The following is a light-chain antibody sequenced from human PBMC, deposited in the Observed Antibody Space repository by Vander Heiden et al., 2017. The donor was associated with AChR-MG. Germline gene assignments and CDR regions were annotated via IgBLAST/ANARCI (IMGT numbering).Light chain of an antibody. CDR1: SPRRHY. CDR3: HSRDSRGNHLGV. V-gene: IGLV3-19*01. CDR2: DRN. Sequence: SSELTQDPAVSVALGQAVSIQCQGDSPRRHYARWKQQRPGQAPVLVIYDRNNRPGGSPDRFSGSSSGNTGSLTITGAQAEDEADDYCHSRDSRGNHLGVFGGGTKLTVL. J-gene: IGLJ3*02.